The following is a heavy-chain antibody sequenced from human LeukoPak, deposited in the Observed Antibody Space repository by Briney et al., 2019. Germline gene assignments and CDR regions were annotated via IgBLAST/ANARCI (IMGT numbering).Heavy chain of an antibody. Sequence: SETLSLTCTVSGDSISSYYWSWIRQPPGEGLEWIGYIYYSGSTKYNPSLKSRVTISVDTSKNQFSLKLSSVTAADTAVYYCANGHQRDGYTYFDYWGQGTLVTVSS. J-gene: IGHJ4*02. V-gene: IGHV4-59*01. CDR2: IYYSGST. CDR1: GDSISSYY. D-gene: IGHD5-24*01. CDR3: ANGHQRDGYTYFDY.